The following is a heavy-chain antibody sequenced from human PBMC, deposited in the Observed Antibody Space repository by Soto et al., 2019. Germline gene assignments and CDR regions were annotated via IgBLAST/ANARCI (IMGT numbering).Heavy chain of an antibody. J-gene: IGHJ6*02. D-gene: IGHD6-6*01. CDR1: GGSFRNYY. V-gene: IGHV4-34*09. CDR3: ARRGGSSSGYYYYAMDV. CDR2: VNHSGEAT. Sequence: SETLSLTCGVYGGSFRNYYWIWVRQPPGKGLEWIGEVNHSGEATYYNPSLKSRVTISVDTSKNQFSLNLTSVTAADTAVYYCARRGGSSSGYYYYAMDVWGQGTTVTVSS.